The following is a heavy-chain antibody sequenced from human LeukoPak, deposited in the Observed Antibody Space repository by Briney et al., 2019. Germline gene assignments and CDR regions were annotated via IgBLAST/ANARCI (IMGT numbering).Heavy chain of an antibody. V-gene: IGHV4-39*01. CDR2: IYYSGST. D-gene: IGHD6-13*01. CDR1: GGSISSSSYY. Sequence: KPSETLFLTCTVSGGSISSSSYYWGWIRQPPGKGLEWIGSIYYSGSTYYNPSLKSRVTISVDTSKNQFSLKLSSVTAADTAVYYCARFIAAADTIDYWGQGTLVTVSS. J-gene: IGHJ4*02. CDR3: ARFIAAADTIDY.